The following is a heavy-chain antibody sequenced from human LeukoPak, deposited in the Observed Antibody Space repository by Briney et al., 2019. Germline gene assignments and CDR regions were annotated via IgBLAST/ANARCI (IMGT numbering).Heavy chain of an antibody. V-gene: IGHV3-23*01. CDR1: GFTFSSYA. CDR3: ARDQLGAVLYFDY. CDR2: INGGGGST. Sequence: GGSLRLSCAASGFTFSSYAMSWVRQAPGKGLDWVSSINGGGGSTYYADSVKGRFTISRDNSKNTLYLQMNSLRVEDTAVYYCARDQLGAVLYFDYWGQGALVTVSS. D-gene: IGHD1-1*01. J-gene: IGHJ4*02.